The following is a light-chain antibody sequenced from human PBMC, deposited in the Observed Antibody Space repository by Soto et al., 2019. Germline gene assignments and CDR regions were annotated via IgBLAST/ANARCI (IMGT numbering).Light chain of an antibody. J-gene: IGLJ3*02. CDR2: EVS. Sequence: QSALTQPPSASGSPGQSVPISCTGTSSDVGGYNYVSWYQQHPGKAPKLMIYEVSERPSGVPDRFSGSKSGNTASLTVSGLQAEDEADYYCSSYAGSNNLVFGGGTKLTVL. CDR3: SSYAGSNNLV. CDR1: SSDVGGYNY. V-gene: IGLV2-8*01.